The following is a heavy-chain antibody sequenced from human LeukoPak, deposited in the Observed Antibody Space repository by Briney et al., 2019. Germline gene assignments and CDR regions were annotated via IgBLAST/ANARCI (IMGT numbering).Heavy chain of an antibody. Sequence: GGSLRSSWAALGFPASTTYITWVGKAPGRGLGWASVIYSGGSTYYADSVKGRFTISRQNSKNTLYLQMNSLRAEDTAVYYCANDYVSDYYYYGMDVWGQGTTVTVSS. D-gene: IGHD3-16*01. CDR1: GFPASTTY. J-gene: IGHJ6*02. CDR2: IYSGGST. CDR3: ANDYVSDYYYYGMDV. V-gene: IGHV3-53*04.